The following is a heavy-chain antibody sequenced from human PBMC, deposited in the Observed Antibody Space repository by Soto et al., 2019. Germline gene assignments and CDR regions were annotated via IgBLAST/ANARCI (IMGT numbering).Heavy chain of an antibody. CDR1: GFTFSSYA. CDR3: AKSRVFIGAIVTLLDS. J-gene: IGHJ4*02. CDR2: IRNNGDTA. D-gene: IGHD3-16*02. V-gene: IGHV3-23*01. Sequence: EVQLLESGGGLVQPGGSLTLSCATSGFTFSSYARVWVRQAAEKGLEWVASIRNNGDTAYYADSVKGRFTISRGNSENTLYLQMNGLRADDTALYFCAKSRVFIGAIVTLLDSWGQGTHVTVSS.